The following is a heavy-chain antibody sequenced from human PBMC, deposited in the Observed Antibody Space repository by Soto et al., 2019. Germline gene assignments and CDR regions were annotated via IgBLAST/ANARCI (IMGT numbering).Heavy chain of an antibody. D-gene: IGHD6-13*01. CDR2: ISSSSSYI. J-gene: IGHJ6*02. CDR1: GFTFSSYS. CDR3: ARLSFWYSSIPGMDV. Sequence: GGSLRLSCAASGFTFSSYSMNWVRQAPGKGLEWVSSISSSSSYIYYADSVKGRFTISRDNAKNSLYLQMNSLRAEDTAVYYCARLSFWYSSIPGMDVWGQGTTVTVS. V-gene: IGHV3-21*01.